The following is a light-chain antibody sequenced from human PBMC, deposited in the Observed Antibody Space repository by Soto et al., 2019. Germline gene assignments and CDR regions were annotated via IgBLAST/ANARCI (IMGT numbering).Light chain of an antibody. CDR2: KAS. J-gene: IGKJ1*01. CDR3: QHYNSNSEA. CDR1: QTISSW. V-gene: IGKV1-5*03. Sequence: DIQMTQSPSTLSGSVGDRVTITCRASQTISSWLAWDQQKPGKAPKLLIYKASTLKSGVPSRFSGSGSGTEFTLTSSSLQPDDFATYYCQHYNSNSEAFGQGTKVELK.